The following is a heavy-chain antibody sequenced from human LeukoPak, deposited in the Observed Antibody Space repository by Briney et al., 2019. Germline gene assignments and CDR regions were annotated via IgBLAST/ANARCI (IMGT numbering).Heavy chain of an antibody. CDR3: ARLWFPWSY. CDR1: GYSISSSSYY. J-gene: IGHJ4*02. Sequence: SETLSLTCTVSGYSISSSSYYWGWIRQPPGKGLEWIGSIYYSGSTYYNPSLKSRVTISVDTSKNQFSLKLSSVTAADTAVYYCARLWFPWSYWGQGTLVTVSS. D-gene: IGHD3-10*01. V-gene: IGHV4-39*01. CDR2: IYYSGST.